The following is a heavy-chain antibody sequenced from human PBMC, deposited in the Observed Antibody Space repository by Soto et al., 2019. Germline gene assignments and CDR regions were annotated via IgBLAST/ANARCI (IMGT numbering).Heavy chain of an antibody. Sequence: GGSLRLSCAASKFTFADYYMSWIRQAPGKGLEWVSYISSSPTYTHYADSVRGRFTISRDNAKNSLYLQMNSLRVEDTAVYYCARDRDYIDIWGQGTMVTVSS. D-gene: IGHD3-16*01. CDR2: ISSSPTYT. J-gene: IGHJ3*02. CDR3: ARDRDYIDI. CDR1: KFTFADYY. V-gene: IGHV3-11*05.